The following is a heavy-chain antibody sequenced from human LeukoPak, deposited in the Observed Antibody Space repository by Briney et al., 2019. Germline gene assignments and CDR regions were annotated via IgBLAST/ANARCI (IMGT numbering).Heavy chain of an antibody. D-gene: IGHD1-7*01. V-gene: IGHV1-18*01. CDR3: ARATNWNYAFDI. J-gene: IGHJ3*02. Sequence: ASVKVSCKASGYTFTSSGISWVRQAPGQGLEWMGWISAFNGNTNYAQKLQGRGTMTTETSTTTAYMELRSLRSDDTAVYYCARATNWNYAFDIWGQGTMVTVSS. CDR2: ISAFNGNT. CDR1: GYTFTSSG.